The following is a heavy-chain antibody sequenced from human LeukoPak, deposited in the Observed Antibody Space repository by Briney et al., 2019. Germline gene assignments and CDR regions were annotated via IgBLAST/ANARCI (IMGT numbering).Heavy chain of an antibody. CDR3: ASASSHRIAAGGDY. CDR1: VFTFSKYW. CDR2: INSDGSSR. V-gene: IGHV3-74*01. J-gene: IGHJ4*02. D-gene: IGHD6-13*01. Sequence: GWSLTLTFVCNVFTFSKYWLHWVRQAPGKGLVWVSRINSDGSSRNYADSVKGRFTISRDNAKNTLYLQMNSLRAEDTAVYYCASASSHRIAAGGDYWGQGTLVTVSS.